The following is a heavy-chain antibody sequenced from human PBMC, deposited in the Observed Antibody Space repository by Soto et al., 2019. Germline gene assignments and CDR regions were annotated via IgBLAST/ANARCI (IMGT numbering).Heavy chain of an antibody. Sequence: ASETLSLTCVVSDDSISSGNYYWSWIRQPPGKGLEWIGYIYYSGSTYYNPSLKSRVTISVDKSKNQFSLKLSSVTAADTAFYYCARGSGSYPLPYFDYWGQKTLVTVSS. D-gene: IGHD3-22*01. V-gene: IGHV4-30-4*01. CDR2: IYYSGST. J-gene: IGHJ4*02. CDR1: DDSISSGNYY. CDR3: ARGSGSYPLPYFDY.